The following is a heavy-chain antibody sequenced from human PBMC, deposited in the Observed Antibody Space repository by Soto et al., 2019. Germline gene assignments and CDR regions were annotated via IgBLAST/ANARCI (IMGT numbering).Heavy chain of an antibody. CDR3: ARHSGHDILTGYSYYFDY. D-gene: IGHD3-9*01. CDR1: GYSFTSYW. J-gene: IGHJ4*02. V-gene: IGHV5-51*01. CDR2: IYPGDSDT. Sequence: SGESLKISCKGSGYSFTSYWIGWVRQMPGKGLEWMGIIYPGDSDTRYSPSFQGQVTISADKSISTAYLQWSSLKASDTAMYYCARHSGHDILTGYSYYFDYWGQGTLVTVSS.